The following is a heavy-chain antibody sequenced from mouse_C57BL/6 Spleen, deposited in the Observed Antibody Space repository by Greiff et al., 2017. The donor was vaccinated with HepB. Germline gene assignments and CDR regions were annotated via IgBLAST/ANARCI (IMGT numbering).Heavy chain of an antibody. J-gene: IGHJ1*03. V-gene: IGHV1-26*01. CDR1: GYTFTDYY. D-gene: IGHD2-4*01. CDR3: ARSGYDYDRWYFDV. Sequence: EVQLQQSGPELVKPGASVKISCKASGYTFTDYYMNWVKQSHGKSLEWIGDINPNNGGTSYNQKLKGKATLTVDKSSSTAYMELRSLTSEDSAVYYCARSGYDYDRWYFDVWGTGTTVTVSS. CDR2: INPNNGGT.